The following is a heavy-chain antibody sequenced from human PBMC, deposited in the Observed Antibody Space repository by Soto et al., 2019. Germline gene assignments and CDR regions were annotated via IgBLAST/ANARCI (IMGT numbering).Heavy chain of an antibody. CDR1: GYTFSDLD. CDR2: MSPKSGIT. CDR3: ARGVDAGYDY. D-gene: IGHD5-12*01. J-gene: IGHJ4*02. Sequence: ASVKVSCKASGYTFSDLDINWVRQATGQGLEWMGWMSPKSGITDYAQKFQGRVTMTRDTSISTAYMELSNLRSEDMAVYYCARGVDAGYDYWGQGTQVTVSS. V-gene: IGHV1-8*01.